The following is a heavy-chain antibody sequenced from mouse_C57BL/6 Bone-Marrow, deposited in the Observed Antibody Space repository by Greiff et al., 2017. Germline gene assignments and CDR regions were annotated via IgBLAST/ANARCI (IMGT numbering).Heavy chain of an antibody. V-gene: IGHV1-64*01. CDR2: IHPNSGST. J-gene: IGHJ4*01. CDR3: AKNHYAMDY. CDR1: GYTFTSYW. Sequence: VKLQESGAELVKPGASVKLSCKASGYTFTSYWMHWVKQRPGQGLEWIGMIHPNSGSTNYNEKFKSKATLTVDKSSSTAYMQLSSLTSEDSAVYYCAKNHYAMDYWGQGTSVTVSS.